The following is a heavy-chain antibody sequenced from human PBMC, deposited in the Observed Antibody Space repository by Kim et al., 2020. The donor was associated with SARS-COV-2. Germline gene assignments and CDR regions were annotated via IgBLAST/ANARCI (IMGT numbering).Heavy chain of an antibody. V-gene: IGHV4-59*09. J-gene: IGHJ4*02. CDR3: ASGRDDYNYLFDY. Sequence: YNPSLKCRVTISVDTSKNQFSLKLSSVTAADTAVYYCASGRDDYNYLFDYWVQGTLVTVSS. D-gene: IGHD4-4*01.